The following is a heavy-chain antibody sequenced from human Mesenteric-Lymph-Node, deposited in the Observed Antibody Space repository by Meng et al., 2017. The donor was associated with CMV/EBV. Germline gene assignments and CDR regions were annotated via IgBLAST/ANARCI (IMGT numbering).Heavy chain of an antibody. D-gene: IGHD2-2*01. CDR2: IRFDGTNY. CDR1: GFSFSAYR. Sequence: GESLKISCTASGFSFSAYRMYWVRQAPGKGLEWVAFIRFDGTNYYYTDSVKGRFTVSRDNSKNTLYLQMNSLRHGDTAVYYCAKENVVGYDGYFDYWGQATLVTVSS. J-gene: IGHJ4*02. V-gene: IGHV3-30*02. CDR3: AKENVVGYDGYFDY.